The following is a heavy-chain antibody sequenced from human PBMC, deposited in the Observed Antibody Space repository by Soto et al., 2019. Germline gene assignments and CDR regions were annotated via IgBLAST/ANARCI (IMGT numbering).Heavy chain of an antibody. Sequence: ASVKVSCKASGYTFTGYYMHWVRQAPGQGLEWMGWINPNSGGTNYAQKFQGWVTMTRDTSISTAYMELSRLRSDDTALYYCARGVSSSNYYYYMDVWGKGTTVTVSS. CDR3: ARGVSSSNYYYYMDV. CDR1: GYTFTGYY. V-gene: IGHV1-2*04. J-gene: IGHJ6*03. CDR2: INPNSGGT. D-gene: IGHD6-6*01.